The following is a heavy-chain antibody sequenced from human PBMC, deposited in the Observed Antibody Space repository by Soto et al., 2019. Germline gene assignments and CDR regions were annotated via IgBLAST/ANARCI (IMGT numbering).Heavy chain of an antibody. Sequence: QVQLVQSGAEVKNPGSSVRVSCKTSGFTFNVYGIHWVRQAPGQGLEWKGGLIPIYDEPNYAQKFQGRVTITADKSTATVYLELNSLRSEDTAVYFCARVRDPHLDHYGLDVWGQGTTVTVSS. CDR2: LIPIYDEP. CDR3: ARVRDPHLDHYGLDV. V-gene: IGHV1-69*06. CDR1: GFTFNVYG. J-gene: IGHJ6*02.